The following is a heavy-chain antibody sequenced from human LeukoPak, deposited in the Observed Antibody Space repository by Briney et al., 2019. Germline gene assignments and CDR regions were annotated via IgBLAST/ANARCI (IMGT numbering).Heavy chain of an antibody. CDR1: GFTFSSHW. Sequence: GGSLRLSCVVSGFTFSSHWMSWVRQAPGKGLEWVSSISSSSRYTFYVDSVKGRFTISRDNAKNSLYLQMNSLRVEDTAVYYCARDEARGYDFRPQDHWGQGTLVSVSS. J-gene: IGHJ4*02. V-gene: IGHV3-21*01. D-gene: IGHD3-3*01. CDR3: ARDEARGYDFRPQDH. CDR2: ISSSSRYT.